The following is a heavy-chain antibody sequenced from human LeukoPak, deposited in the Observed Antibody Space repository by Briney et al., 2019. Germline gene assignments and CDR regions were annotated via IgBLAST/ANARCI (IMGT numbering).Heavy chain of an antibody. V-gene: IGHV1-24*01. D-gene: IGHD3-10*02. CDR2: FDPEDGVT. CDR3: ATVQSEWMFSFDL. J-gene: IGHJ4*02. CDR1: GNTLSELS. Sequence: ASVKVSCKASGNTLSELSIHWVRQSPGKGLEWMGGFDPEDGVTIYAQKFQGRVTMTDDTATDTAYMELSSLISEDTAVYYCATVQSEWMFSFDLWGQGTLVAVSS.